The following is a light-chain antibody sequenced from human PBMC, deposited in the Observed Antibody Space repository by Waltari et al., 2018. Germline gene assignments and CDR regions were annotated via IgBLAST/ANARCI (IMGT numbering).Light chain of an antibody. J-gene: IGLJ2*01. CDR3: CSYAGSYTHVV. CDR1: SRDVGGSDY. V-gene: IGLV2-11*01. CDR2: DFT. Sequence: QSALTQPRSVSGSPGQSVTISCTGTSRDVGGSDYVSWYQRHPGKAPKLMICDFTKGPSGVPDRFSGSKSGNTASLTISGLQAEDEADYYCCSYAGSYTHVVFGGGTKLTVL.